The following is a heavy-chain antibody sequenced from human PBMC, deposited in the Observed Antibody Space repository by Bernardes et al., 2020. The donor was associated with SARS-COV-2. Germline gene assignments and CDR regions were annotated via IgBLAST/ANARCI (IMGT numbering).Heavy chain of an antibody. CDR1: GYTFTSYD. J-gene: IGHJ5*02. CDR2: MNPNSGNT. Sequence: ASVKVSCKASGYTFTSYDINWVRQATGQGLEWMGWMNPNSGNTGYAQKFQGRVTMTRNTSISTAYMELSSLRSEDTDVYYCASSRIRRITIFGVVTSRWFDPWGQGTLVTVSS. D-gene: IGHD3-3*01. CDR3: ASSRIRRITIFGVVTSRWFDP. V-gene: IGHV1-8*01.